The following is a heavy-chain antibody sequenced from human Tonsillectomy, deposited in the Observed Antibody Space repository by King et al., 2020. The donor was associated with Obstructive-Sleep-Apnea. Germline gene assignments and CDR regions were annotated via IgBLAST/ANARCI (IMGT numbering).Heavy chain of an antibody. V-gene: IGHV5-10-1*03. Sequence: QLVQSGAEVKKPGESLRISCKGSGYSFTSSWISWVRQMPGKGREWMGRIDPSGSYSIYSPSFQGHVTISADKSISTAYLQWSSLKASDTAMYYCARTLGSTVFDYWGQGTLVTVSS. J-gene: IGHJ4*02. CDR1: GYSFTSSW. CDR3: ARTLGSTVFDY. CDR2: IDPSGSYS. D-gene: IGHD1-26*01.